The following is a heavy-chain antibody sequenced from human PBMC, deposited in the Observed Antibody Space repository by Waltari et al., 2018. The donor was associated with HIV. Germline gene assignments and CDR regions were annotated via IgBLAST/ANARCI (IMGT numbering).Heavy chain of an antibody. CDR3: ARGSEYSGYADAFDI. CDR1: EFTVSSDY. D-gene: IGHD5-12*01. V-gene: IGHV3-53*02. J-gene: IGHJ3*02. Sequence: EVQLVETGGGLIQPGGSLRLSCAASEFTVSSDYMSWVRQAPGKGLEWVSGIYSGGSTYYADSVKGRFTISRDNSKNTLYLQMNSLRAEDTAIYYCARGSEYSGYADAFDIWGQGTMVTVSS. CDR2: IYSGGST.